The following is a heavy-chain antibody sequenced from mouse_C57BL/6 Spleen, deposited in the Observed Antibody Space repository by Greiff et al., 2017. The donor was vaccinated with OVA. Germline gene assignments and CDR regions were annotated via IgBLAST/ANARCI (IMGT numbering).Heavy chain of an antibody. Sequence: VQLQQSGPVLVKPGASVKMSCKASGYTFTDYYMNWVKQSHGKSLEWIGVINPYNGGTSYNQKFKGKATLTVDKSSSTAYMELNSLTSEDSAVYYCARGLHYFDYWGQGTTLTVSS. CDR3: ARGLHYFDY. J-gene: IGHJ2*01. CDR2: INPYNGGT. V-gene: IGHV1-19*01. D-gene: IGHD3-1*01. CDR1: GYTFTDYY.